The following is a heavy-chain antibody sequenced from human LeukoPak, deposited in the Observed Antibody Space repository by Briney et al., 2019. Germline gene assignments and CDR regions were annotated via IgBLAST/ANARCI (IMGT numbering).Heavy chain of an antibody. CDR3: ARGRTLDH. D-gene: IGHD1/OR15-1a*01. CDR1: GGSFSGYY. J-gene: IGHJ4*02. V-gene: IGHV4-34*01. Sequence: KPSETLSLTCAVYGGSFSGYYWSWIRQPPGKGLEWIGEINHSGSTNYNPSLKSRVTISVDTSKNQFSLKLSSVTAADTAVYYCARGRTLDHWGQGTLVTVSS. CDR2: INHSGST.